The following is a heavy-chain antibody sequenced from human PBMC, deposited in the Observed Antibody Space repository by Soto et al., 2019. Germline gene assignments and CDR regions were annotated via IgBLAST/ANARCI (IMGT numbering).Heavy chain of an antibody. D-gene: IGHD6-13*01. CDR1: GFTFSSYS. CDR2: ISSSSSYI. Sequence: EVQLVESGGGLVKPGGSLRLSCAASGFTFSSYSMNWVRQAPGKGLEWVSSISSSSSYIYYAESVKGRFPISRDNAKNSLYLQMNSLRAEDTAVYYCARAPQAGTWWFDPWGQGTLVTVSS. J-gene: IGHJ5*02. V-gene: IGHV3-21*01. CDR3: ARAPQAGTWWFDP.